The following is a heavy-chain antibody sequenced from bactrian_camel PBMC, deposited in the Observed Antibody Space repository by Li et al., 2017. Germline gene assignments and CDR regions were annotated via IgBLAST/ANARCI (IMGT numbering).Heavy chain of an antibody. V-gene: IGHV3S1*01. CDR2: LYTGGDRA. D-gene: IGHD1*01. CDR3: AARSVGWCPLFEHWLGKRAYTPGGYFTN. J-gene: IGHJ4*01. Sequence: HVQLVESGGGSVQAGGSLRLSCTASGPADSNYCMAWFRQAPGKEREGVAGLYTGGDRAYYVDSVKGRFTISRGDAKNTVTLQMDNLKPEDTAMYYCAARSVGWCPLFEHWLGKRAYTPGGYFTNWGQGTQVTVS. CDR1: GPADSNYC.